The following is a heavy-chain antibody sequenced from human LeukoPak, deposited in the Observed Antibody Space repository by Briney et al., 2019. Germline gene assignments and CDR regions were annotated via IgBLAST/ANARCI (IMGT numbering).Heavy chain of an antibody. V-gene: IGHV3-21*01. CDR1: GFTFSDYS. CDR3: ARNEGGYSLDY. D-gene: IGHD3-22*01. J-gene: IGHJ4*02. CDR2: ISSGSNFI. Sequence: GGSLRLSCTASGFTFSDYSMNWVHQAPGKGLEWVSSISSGSNFIYYTDSVKGRFTISRDNTKNSLYLQMNSLRAEDTAVYYCARNEGGYSLDYWGQGTLVTVSS.